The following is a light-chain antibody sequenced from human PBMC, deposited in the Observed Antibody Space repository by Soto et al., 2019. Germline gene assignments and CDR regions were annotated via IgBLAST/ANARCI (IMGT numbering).Light chain of an antibody. CDR3: QQYGSSIT. CDR2: GTS. CDR1: QSVKSSY. Sequence: EIVLTQSPGTLSLSPGERCTLPCRASQSVKSSYLAWYQHKPGQAPRLLIYGTSSRATGIPDRFSGSGSGTDFTLTISRLEPEDFAVYYCQQYGSSITVGQGTRLEIK. V-gene: IGKV3-20*01. J-gene: IGKJ5*01.